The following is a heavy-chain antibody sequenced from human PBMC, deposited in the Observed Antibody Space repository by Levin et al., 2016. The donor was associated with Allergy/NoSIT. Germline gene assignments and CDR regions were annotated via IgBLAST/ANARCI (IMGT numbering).Heavy chain of an antibody. Sequence: GESLKISCEASDFTFRSYGMHWVRQAPDKGLEWVAVIWYDGSYQFYADSVKGRFTISRDDSRNTLFLHMDSLRTEDTAVYYCARDVKPNWGYMAAPHFWGQGTMVTVSA. D-gene: IGHD7-27*01. V-gene: IGHV3-33*01. CDR3: ARDVKPNWGYMAAPHF. J-gene: IGHJ3*01. CDR1: DFTFRSYG. CDR2: IWYDGSYQ.